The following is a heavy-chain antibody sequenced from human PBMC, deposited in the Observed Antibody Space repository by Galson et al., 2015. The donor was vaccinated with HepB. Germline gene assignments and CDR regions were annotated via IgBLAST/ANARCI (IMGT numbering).Heavy chain of an antibody. V-gene: IGHV3-23*01. CDR2: ISGSGGST. CDR3: AKDGLGPYSSSFFLYRGAASDY. Sequence: LRLSCAASGFTFSSYAMSWVRQAPGKGLEWVSAISGSGGSTYYADSVKGRFTISRDNSKNTLYLQMNSLRAEDTAVYYCAKDGLGPYSSSFFLYRGAASDYWGQGTLVTVSS. D-gene: IGHD6-13*01. CDR1: GFTFSSYA. J-gene: IGHJ4*02.